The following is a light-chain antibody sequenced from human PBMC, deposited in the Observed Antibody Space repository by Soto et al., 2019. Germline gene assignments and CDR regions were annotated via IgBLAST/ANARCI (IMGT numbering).Light chain of an antibody. V-gene: IGKV2-28*01. CDR1: QSLLHSSGNNC. CDR2: LGS. J-gene: IGKJ4*01. Sequence: DIVMTQSPLSLPVTPGEPASISCRSSQSLLHSSGNNCLDWYLQKPGQSPQLLIYLGSNRASGVPDRFSGSGSGTDFKMKISRVEAEDVGVYYFMQGLQTPLTFGGGTKVEIK. CDR3: MQGLQTPLT.